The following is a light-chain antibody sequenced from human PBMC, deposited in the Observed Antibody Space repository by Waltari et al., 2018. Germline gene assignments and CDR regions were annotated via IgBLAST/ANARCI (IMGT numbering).Light chain of an antibody. J-gene: IGKJ2*01. CDR1: QNVGRY. CDR2: DAS. Sequence: VLTQSPATLSLSPVETVTLSCRASQNVGRYLAWYQQKAGRAPRLLIYDASSRATGIPVRFSGSWSGTDFTLTITTLESEDFAVYYCQQRRAFGQGTKLEI. V-gene: IGKV3-11*01. CDR3: QQRRA.